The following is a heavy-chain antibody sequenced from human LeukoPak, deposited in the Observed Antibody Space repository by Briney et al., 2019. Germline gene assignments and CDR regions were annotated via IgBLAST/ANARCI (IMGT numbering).Heavy chain of an antibody. CDR2: ISSSSTI. J-gene: IGHJ4*02. D-gene: IGHD6-13*01. CDR1: GFTFSIYS. Sequence: GGSLRLSCAASGFTFSIYSMSWVRQAPGKGLEWVSYISSSSTISYADSVKGRFTISRDNSKNTLYLQMNSLRAEDTAVYYCSAAAAGTDYWGQGTLVTVSS. CDR3: SAAAAGTDY. V-gene: IGHV3-48*01.